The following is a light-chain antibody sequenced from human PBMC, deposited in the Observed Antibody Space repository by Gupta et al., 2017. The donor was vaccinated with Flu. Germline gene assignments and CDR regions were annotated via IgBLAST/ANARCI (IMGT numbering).Light chain of an antibody. CDR3: RQALQTPLT. Sequence: DMVMTQSPLSLPVTPGEPASICCRPSQSLLHRNGYNYLDWYLQKPGQSPQLLIYLGSNRASGVPDRFSGSGSGTDFTLKISRVEAEDVGVYYCRQALQTPLTFGQGTRLEIK. CDR1: QSLLHRNGYNY. CDR2: LGS. J-gene: IGKJ5*01. V-gene: IGKV2-28*01.